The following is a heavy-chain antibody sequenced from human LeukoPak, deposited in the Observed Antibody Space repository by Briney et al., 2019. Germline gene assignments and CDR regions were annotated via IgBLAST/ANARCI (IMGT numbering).Heavy chain of an antibody. J-gene: IGHJ4*02. Sequence: PGGSLRLSCVASGFTSSSYAMSWVRQAPGKGLEWVSSISGGGETTYYADSAKGRFTISRDNSQNTLYLQMNSLRAEDTAVYYCARDYADYVGYFFFDYWGQGTLVTVSS. CDR1: GFTSSSYA. V-gene: IGHV3-23*01. D-gene: IGHD4-17*01. CDR3: ARDYADYVGYFFFDY. CDR2: ISGGGETT.